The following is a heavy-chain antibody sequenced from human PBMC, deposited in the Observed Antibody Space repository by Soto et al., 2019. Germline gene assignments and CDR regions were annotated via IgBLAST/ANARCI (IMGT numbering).Heavy chain of an antibody. Sequence: QLQLQESGSGLVKPSQTLSLTCAVSGDSISSGGYSWSWIRQPPGKGLEWIGYIYHSGSTSYNPSLKSRVTISVDTSKNQFSLKLSSVTAADTAVYYCARGHSSSPNWFDPWGQGTLVTVSS. CDR2: IYHSGST. CDR3: ARGHSSSPNWFDP. D-gene: IGHD6-13*01. J-gene: IGHJ5*02. CDR1: GDSISSGGYS. V-gene: IGHV4-30-2*01.